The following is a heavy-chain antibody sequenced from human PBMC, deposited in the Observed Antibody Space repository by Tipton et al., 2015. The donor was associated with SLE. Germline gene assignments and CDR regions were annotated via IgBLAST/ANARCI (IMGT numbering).Heavy chain of an antibody. CDR1: GFTFSSYW. CDR2: INSDGSST. D-gene: IGHD7-27*01. J-gene: IGHJ4*02. V-gene: IGHV3-74*01. Sequence: SLRLSCAASGFTFSSYWMHWVRQAPGKGLVWVSRINSDGSSTSYADSVKGRFTISRDNSKNTLYLQMNSLRAEDTAVYYCAREDGLGILDYWGQGTLVTVSS. CDR3: AREDGLGILDY.